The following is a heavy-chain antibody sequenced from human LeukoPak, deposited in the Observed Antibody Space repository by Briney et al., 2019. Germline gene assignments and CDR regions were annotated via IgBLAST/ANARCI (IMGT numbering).Heavy chain of an antibody. CDR3: ARQDSSGYVLDY. J-gene: IGHJ4*02. D-gene: IGHD3-22*01. V-gene: IGHV4-59*08. CDR1: GGSISSYY. CDR2: IYYSGST. Sequence: SETLSLTCTVSGGSISSYYWSWIRQPPGKGLEWIGYIYYSGSTNYNPSLKSRVTISVDTSKNQFSLKLSSVTAADTAVYYCARQDSSGYVLDYWGQGTLVTVSS.